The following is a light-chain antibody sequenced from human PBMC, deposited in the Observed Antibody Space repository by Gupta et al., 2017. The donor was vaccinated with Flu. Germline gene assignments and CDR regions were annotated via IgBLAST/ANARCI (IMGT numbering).Light chain of an antibody. CDR2: GNS. J-gene: IGLJ1*01. V-gene: IGLV1-40*01. CDR3: QSYESSLSGYV. Sequence: QSVLTQSLSVCGAPGQRVTISCTGRSSNIGAGYDVHCHQHPPGTAPKLLIYGNSNRPSGFPDRFSGSKYGTSASLSITGLQAEDEADYYCQSYESSLSGYVFGTGTKFTVL. CDR1: SSNIGAGYD.